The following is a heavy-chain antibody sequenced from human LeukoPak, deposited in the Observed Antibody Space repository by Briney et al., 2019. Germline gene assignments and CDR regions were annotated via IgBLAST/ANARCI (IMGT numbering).Heavy chain of an antibody. Sequence: SGTLSVTSAVSGGSITSCDWWAWVRQPPGRGLEWIGEIHHSGSTNYNPSSPSLKSRVIISVDKSKNQFSLKLSSVTAADTAVYYCATTDYYRSDYWGQGTLVTVSS. D-gene: IGHD3-9*01. CDR2: IHHSGST. V-gene: IGHV4-4*02. CDR1: GGSITSCDW. CDR3: ATTDYYRSDY. J-gene: IGHJ4*02.